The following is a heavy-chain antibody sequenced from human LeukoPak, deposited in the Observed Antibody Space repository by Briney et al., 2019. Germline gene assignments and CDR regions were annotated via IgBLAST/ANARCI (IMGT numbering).Heavy chain of an antibody. V-gene: IGHV3-21*01. CDR1: GFTVSSNY. CDR3: ARERSIVANRGVDY. Sequence: GGSLRLSCAASGFTVSSNYMSWVRQAPGKGLEWVSSISSSSSYIYYADSVKGRFTISRDNAKNSLYLQMNSLRAEDTAVYYCARERSIVANRGVDYWGQGTLVTVSS. J-gene: IGHJ4*02. CDR2: ISSSSSYI. D-gene: IGHD5-12*01.